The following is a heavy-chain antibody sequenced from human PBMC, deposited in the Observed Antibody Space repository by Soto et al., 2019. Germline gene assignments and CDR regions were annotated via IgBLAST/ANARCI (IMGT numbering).Heavy chain of an antibody. Sequence: PSETLSLTCAVSGGSISSSNWWSWVRQPPGKGLEWIGEIYHSGSTNYNPSLKSRVTISIDKSKNQLSLKLSSVTAADTAGDYCAGGPQFVGVVAAIYYYGMDVWGQGPRVTVSS. CDR1: GGSISSSNW. D-gene: IGHD2-15*01. CDR3: AGGPQFVGVVAAIYYYGMDV. J-gene: IGHJ6*02. V-gene: IGHV4-4*02. CDR2: IYHSGST.